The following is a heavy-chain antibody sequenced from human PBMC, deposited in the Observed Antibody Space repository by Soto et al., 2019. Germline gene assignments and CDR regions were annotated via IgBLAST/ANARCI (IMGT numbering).Heavy chain of an antibody. CDR2: TYYRSKWYN. CDR3: ARDLGSYYSFDY. Sequence: SQTLSLPCAISGDSVSSKSAAWNWIRQSPSRGLEWLGRTYYRSKWYNDYAVSVKGRIIINPDTSKNHFSLQLNSVTPEDTAVYYCARDLGSYYSFDYWGQGTLVTVSS. J-gene: IGHJ4*02. CDR1: GDSVSSKSAA. V-gene: IGHV6-1*01. D-gene: IGHD1-26*01.